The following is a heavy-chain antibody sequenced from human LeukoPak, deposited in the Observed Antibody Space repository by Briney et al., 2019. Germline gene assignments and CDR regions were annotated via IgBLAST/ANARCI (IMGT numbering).Heavy chain of an antibody. CDR2: IKQDGSEK. J-gene: IGHJ4*02. Sequence: GGSLRLSCAASGFTFSTYWMSWVRQAPGKGLEWVANIKQDGSEKYYVDSVKGRFTISRDNAKNSLYLQMNSLRAEDMAVYYCARDRSSSGWYYSDYWGQGTLVTVSP. V-gene: IGHV3-7*01. CDR3: ARDRSSSGWYYSDY. CDR1: GFTFSTYW. D-gene: IGHD6-19*01.